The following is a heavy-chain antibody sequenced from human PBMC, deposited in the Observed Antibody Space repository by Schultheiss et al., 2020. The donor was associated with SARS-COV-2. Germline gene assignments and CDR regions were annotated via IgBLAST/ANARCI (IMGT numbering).Heavy chain of an antibody. J-gene: IGHJ4*02. CDR1: GFTFSSYA. CDR2: ISWNSGSI. CDR3: AREYSGWYVY. V-gene: IGHV3-20*04. D-gene: IGHD6-19*01. Sequence: GGSLRLSCAASGFTFSSYAMSWVRQAPGKGLEWVSGISWNSGSIGYADSVKGRFTISRDNAKNSLYLQMNSLRAEDTAVYYCAREYSGWYVYWGQGTLVTVSS.